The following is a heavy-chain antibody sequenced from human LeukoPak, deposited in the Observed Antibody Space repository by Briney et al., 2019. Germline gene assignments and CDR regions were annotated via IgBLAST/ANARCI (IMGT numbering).Heavy chain of an antibody. CDR3: ARPITGTTYYYYYGMDV. Sequence: GEALKISCKGSGYSFTSYWISWVRQMPGKGLEWRGRIDPSDSYTNYSPSFQGHVTISADESISTAYLQWSTLKASDTAMYYCARPITGTTYYYYYGMDVWGQGTTVTVSS. CDR1: GYSFTSYW. J-gene: IGHJ6*02. D-gene: IGHD1-7*01. CDR2: IDPSDSYT. V-gene: IGHV5-10-1*01.